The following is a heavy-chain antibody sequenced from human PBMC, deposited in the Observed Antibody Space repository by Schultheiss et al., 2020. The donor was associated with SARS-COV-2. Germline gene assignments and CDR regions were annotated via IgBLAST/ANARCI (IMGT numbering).Heavy chain of an antibody. J-gene: IGHJ4*02. D-gene: IGHD3-22*01. Sequence: ASVKVSCKASGYTFTGYYMHWVRQAPGQGLEWMGWINPNSGATNYAQRFQGRVTMTTDTSTSTAYMELRSLRSDDTAVYYCARDRGLYYYDSSGSDYWGQGTLVTVSS. V-gene: IGHV1-2*02. CDR2: INPNSGAT. CDR3: ARDRGLYYYDSSGSDY. CDR1: GYTFTGYY.